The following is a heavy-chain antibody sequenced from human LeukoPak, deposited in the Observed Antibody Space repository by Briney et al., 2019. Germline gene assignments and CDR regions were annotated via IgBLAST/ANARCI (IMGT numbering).Heavy chain of an antibody. CDR2: ISSSSTTI. D-gene: IGHD2-2*03. J-gene: IGHJ4*02. V-gene: IGHV3-48*01. CDR3: VRDLDSVAFF. Sequence: TGGSLRLSCAASGFTFGSYSINWVRQAPGKGLEWVSYISSSSTTINYAESVKGRFTISRDNAKDSMYLQMNSLRAEDTAVYYCVRDLDSVAFFWGQGTLVTVSS. CDR1: GFTFGSYS.